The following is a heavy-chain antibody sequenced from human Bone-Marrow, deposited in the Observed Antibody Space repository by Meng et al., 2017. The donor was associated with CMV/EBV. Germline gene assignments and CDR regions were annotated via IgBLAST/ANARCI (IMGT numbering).Heavy chain of an antibody. CDR3: TRGSSSGNYYGMDV. V-gene: IGHV3-73*01. CDR2: IRSRANNYAT. Sequence: GGSLRLSCAASGFTFSGSTMHWVRQASGKGLEWVGRIRSRANNYATAYAASVKGRFTISRDDSKNTAYLQMNSLKTEDTAVYYCTRGSSSGNYYGMDVWGQGTTVTVSS. CDR1: GFTFSGST. J-gene: IGHJ6*02. D-gene: IGHD6-13*01.